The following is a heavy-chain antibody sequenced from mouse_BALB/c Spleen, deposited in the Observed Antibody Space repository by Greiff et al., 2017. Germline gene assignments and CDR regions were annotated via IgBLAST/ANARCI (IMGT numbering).Heavy chain of an antibody. Sequence: EVKLVESGGGLVKPGGSLKLSCAASGFTFSSYTMSWVRQTPEKRLEWVATISSGGGNTYYPDSVKGRFTISRDNAKNNLYLQMSSLRSEDTALYYCARYYGGNAMDYWGQGTSVTVSS. CDR3: ARYYGGNAMDY. J-gene: IGHJ4*01. CDR1: GFTFSSYT. V-gene: IGHV5-9*03. CDR2: ISSGGGNT. D-gene: IGHD1-1*01.